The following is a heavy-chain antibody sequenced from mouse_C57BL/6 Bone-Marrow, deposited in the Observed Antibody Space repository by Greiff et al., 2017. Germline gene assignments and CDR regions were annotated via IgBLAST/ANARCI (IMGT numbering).Heavy chain of an antibody. Sequence: VQLQQSGAELVRPGASVKLSCTASGFNINDDYMHWVKQRPEQGLEWIGWIDPENGDTEYASKFQGKATITADTSSNTAYLQLSSLTSEDTAVYYGTRRDGLHYCAMDYWGQGTSVTVSS. CDR2: IDPENGDT. CDR1: GFNINDDY. CDR3: TRRDGLHYCAMDY. V-gene: IGHV14-4*01. J-gene: IGHJ4*01.